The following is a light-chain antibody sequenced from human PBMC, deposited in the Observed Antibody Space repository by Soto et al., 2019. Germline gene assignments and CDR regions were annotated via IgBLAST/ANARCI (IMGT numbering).Light chain of an antibody. V-gene: IGKV3-15*01. Sequence: EIVMTQSPATLSVAPGERATLSGRASQSVSSNLAWYQQKPGQVPRLLIYGASTRATGIPARFSCSGSGTEFTLTISSLQPDDFASYYCQQYNSFSWTFGQGTKVDI. J-gene: IGKJ1*01. CDR1: QSVSSN. CDR3: QQYNSFSWT. CDR2: GAS.